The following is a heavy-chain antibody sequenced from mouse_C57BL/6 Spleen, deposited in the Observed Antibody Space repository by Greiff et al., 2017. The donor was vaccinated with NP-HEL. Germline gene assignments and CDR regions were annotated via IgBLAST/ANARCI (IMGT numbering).Heavy chain of an antibody. D-gene: IGHD6-1*01. CDR1: GFTFSDYY. Sequence: EVKLVESEGGLVQPGRSMKLSCTASGFTFSDYYMAWVRQVPEKGLEWVANIIYDGNSTYYLDSLKSRFIISRDNAKNILSLQMSSLKSEDTATYYCARASYGYFDVWGTGTTVTVSS. CDR2: IIYDGNST. CDR3: ARASYGYFDV. J-gene: IGHJ1*03. V-gene: IGHV5-16*01.